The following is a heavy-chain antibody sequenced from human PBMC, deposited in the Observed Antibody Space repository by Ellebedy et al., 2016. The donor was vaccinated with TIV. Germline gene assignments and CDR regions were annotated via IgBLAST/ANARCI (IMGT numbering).Heavy chain of an antibody. D-gene: IGHD4-17*01. CDR2: ISVYSGNT. Sequence: AASVKVSCKASGYSFLSFGINWVRQAPGQGLAWVGWISVYSGNTEFAQKFQARITLTTDTSTTTAFMDLRSLKDDDTALYFCARGPAHYGDYGPSFDPWGQGTLVTVSS. J-gene: IGHJ5*02. CDR3: ARGPAHYGDYGPSFDP. V-gene: IGHV1-18*04. CDR1: GYSFLSFG.